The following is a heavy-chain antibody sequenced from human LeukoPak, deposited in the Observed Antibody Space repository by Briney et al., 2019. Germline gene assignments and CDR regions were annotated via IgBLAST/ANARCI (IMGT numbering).Heavy chain of an antibody. CDR2: FNPKHRET. J-gene: IGHJ3*01. Sequence: GASVKVSCKVIGYALSKLSFHWVRQAPGKGLEWMGRFNPKHRETIYAQIFQGRVTMTADTSTHTAYMDLSSLTSEDTAVYYCAAVIYEPDAFDVWGQGTMVSVSS. D-gene: IGHD5-12*01. CDR1: GYALSKLS. V-gene: IGHV1-24*01. CDR3: AAVIYEPDAFDV.